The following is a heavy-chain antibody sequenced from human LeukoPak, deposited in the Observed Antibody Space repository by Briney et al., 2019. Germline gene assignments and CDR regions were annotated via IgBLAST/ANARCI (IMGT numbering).Heavy chain of an antibody. CDR3: AKGGWRISFDS. CDR2: IGGSDGTT. J-gene: IGHJ4*02. Sequence: GGSLRLSCAASGFTFGNFAMTWVRQAPGKGLEWISTIGGSDGTTDYADSLKGRFTISRDNSKNTLYLQINSLRADDTAVYYCAKGGWRISFDSWGQGVLVIVSP. CDR1: GFTFGNFA. V-gene: IGHV3-23*01. D-gene: IGHD6-19*01.